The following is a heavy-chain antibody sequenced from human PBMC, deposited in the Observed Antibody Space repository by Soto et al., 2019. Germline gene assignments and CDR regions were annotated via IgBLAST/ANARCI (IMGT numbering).Heavy chain of an antibody. D-gene: IGHD3-3*01. CDR1: GITFSSYA. J-gene: IGHJ4*02. CDR3: AKDIDSGDAFWSGYHSSLNY. Sequence: EVQLMESGGGLVQPGGSLRLSCAASGITFSSYAMTWVRQAPGKGLEWVSFISGSGGNTDYADSVKGRFTISRDNSKNTMYLQMNSLRTEDTALYYCAKDIDSGDAFWSGYHSSLNYWGQGTLVTVSS. CDR2: ISGSGGNT. V-gene: IGHV3-23*01.